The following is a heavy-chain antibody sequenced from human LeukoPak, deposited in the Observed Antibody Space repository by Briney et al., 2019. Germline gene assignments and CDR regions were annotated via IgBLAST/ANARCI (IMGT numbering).Heavy chain of an antibody. D-gene: IGHD6-19*01. CDR2: IYHSGNT. Sequence: PSETLSLTCTVSGGSISGYYWSWIRQPPGKGLEGIGYIYHSGNTNYNPSLRSRVTISVDTSRNQFSLNLSSVPAADTAVYYCARRGIPVAGLDYWGQGSLVAVSS. J-gene: IGHJ4*02. CDR1: GGSISGYY. CDR3: ARRGIPVAGLDY. V-gene: IGHV4-59*08.